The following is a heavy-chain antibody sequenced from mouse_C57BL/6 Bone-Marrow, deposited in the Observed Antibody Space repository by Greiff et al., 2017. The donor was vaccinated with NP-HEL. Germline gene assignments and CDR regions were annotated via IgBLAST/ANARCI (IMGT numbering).Heavy chain of an antibody. CDR1: GYSFTDYN. D-gene: IGHD1-1*01. V-gene: IGHV1-39*01. J-gene: IGHJ1*03. Sequence: EVHLVESGPELVKPGASVKISCKASGYSFTDYNMNWVKQSNGKSLEWIGVINPNYGTTSYNQKFKGKATLTVDPSSSTAYMQLNSLTSEDSAVYYCARGYYGSSYSYWYFDVWGTGTTVTVSS. CDR2: INPNYGTT. CDR3: ARGYYGSSYSYWYFDV.